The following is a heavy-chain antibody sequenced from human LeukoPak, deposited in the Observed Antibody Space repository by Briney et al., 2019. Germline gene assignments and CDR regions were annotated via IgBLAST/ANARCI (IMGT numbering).Heavy chain of an antibody. Sequence: PSQTLSLTCTVSGGSISSGGYYWSWIRQPPGKGLEWIGYIYHSGSTYYNPSLKSRVTISVDRSKNQFSLKLSSVTAADTAVYYCARDRHQYGGFQGALDYWGQGVLVTVSS. CDR3: ARDRHQYGGFQGALDY. V-gene: IGHV4-30-2*01. CDR1: GGSISSGGYY. CDR2: IYHSGST. J-gene: IGHJ4*02. D-gene: IGHD5-12*01.